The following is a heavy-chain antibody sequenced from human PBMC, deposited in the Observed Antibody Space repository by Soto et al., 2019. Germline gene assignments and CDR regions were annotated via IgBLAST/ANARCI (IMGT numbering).Heavy chain of an antibody. CDR3: ARGGVEYSSSPTGMDV. J-gene: IGHJ6*04. V-gene: IGHV1-46*03. D-gene: IGHD6-6*01. Sequence: EASVKVSCKASGYTFTSYYMHWVRQAPGQGLEWMGIINPSGGSTSYAQKFQGRVTMTRDTSTSTVYMELSSLRSEDTAVYYCARGGVEYSSSPTGMDVWGKGTTVTVSS. CDR1: GYTFTSYY. CDR2: INPSGGST.